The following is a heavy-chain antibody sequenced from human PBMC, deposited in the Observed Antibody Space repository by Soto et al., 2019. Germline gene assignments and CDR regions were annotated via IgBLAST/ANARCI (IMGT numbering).Heavy chain of an antibody. J-gene: IGHJ4*02. D-gene: IGHD2-15*01. V-gene: IGHV3-23*01. Sequence: GVLRLSCAASGFTFSSYAMSWVRQAPGKGLEWVSAISGSGGSTYYADSVKGRFTISRDNSKNTLYLQMNSLRAEDTAVYYCAKVSGGSRWGPFDYWGQGTLVTVSS. CDR3: AKVSGGSRWGPFDY. CDR1: GFTFSSYA. CDR2: ISGSGGST.